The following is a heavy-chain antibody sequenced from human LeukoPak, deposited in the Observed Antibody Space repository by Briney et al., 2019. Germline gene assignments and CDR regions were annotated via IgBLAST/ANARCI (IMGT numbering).Heavy chain of an antibody. CDR1: GYTFTSYG. Sequence: ASVKVSCKASGYTFTSYGISWVRQAPGQGLEWMGWVSAYNGNTNYAQKLQGRVTMTTDTSTSTAYMELRSLRSDDTAVYYCARVSSLELRRSFGYWGQGTLVTVSS. V-gene: IGHV1-18*01. CDR2: VSAYNGNT. J-gene: IGHJ4*02. D-gene: IGHD1-7*01. CDR3: ARVSSLELRRSFGY.